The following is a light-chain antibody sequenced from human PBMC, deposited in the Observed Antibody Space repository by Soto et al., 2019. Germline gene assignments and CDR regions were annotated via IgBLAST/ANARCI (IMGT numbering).Light chain of an antibody. J-gene: IGKJ5*01. V-gene: IGKV3-20*01. CDR3: QQYGSSPVT. CDR1: QSVSSSY. Sequence: EIVLTQSPGTLSLSPGERATLSCRASQSVSSSYLAWYQQKPGQAPRLLIYGASSRATGIPDRFSGSGSGTDFTLTISRLGPEEFAVYYCQQYGSSPVTFGQGTRLEIK. CDR2: GAS.